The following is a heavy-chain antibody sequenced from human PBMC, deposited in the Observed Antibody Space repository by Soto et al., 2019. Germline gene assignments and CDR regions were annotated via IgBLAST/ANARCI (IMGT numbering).Heavy chain of an antibody. J-gene: IGHJ6*02. V-gene: IGHV3-11*01. Sequence: GGSLSLSCAASGFTFSDYYMSWIRQAPGKGLEWVSYISSSGSTIYYADSVKGRFTISRDNAKNSLYLQMNSLRAEDTAVYYCAREWYYDSSGYYYVASYGIDVWGQGTKVTVS. CDR1: GFTFSDYY. CDR2: ISSSGSTI. CDR3: AREWYYDSSGYYYVASYGIDV. D-gene: IGHD3-22*01.